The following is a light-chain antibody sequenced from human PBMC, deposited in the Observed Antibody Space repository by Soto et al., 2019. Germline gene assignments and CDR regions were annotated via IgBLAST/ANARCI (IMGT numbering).Light chain of an antibody. CDR1: SSNIGAGYD. CDR2: GNT. V-gene: IGLV1-40*01. CDR3: NSFVAGGDYV. Sequence: QAVVTQPPSVSGAPGQRVTISCTGSSSNIGAGYDVHWYQQLPGTAPKLLIYGNTNRPSGVPDRFSGSRSGTSASLAITGLQAEDDGDYYCNSFVAGGDYVFGTGTKLTVL. J-gene: IGLJ1*01.